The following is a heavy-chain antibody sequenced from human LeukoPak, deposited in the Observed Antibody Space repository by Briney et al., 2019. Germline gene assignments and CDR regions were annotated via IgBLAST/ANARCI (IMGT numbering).Heavy chain of an antibody. D-gene: IGHD6-6*01. Sequence: GGSLRLSCAASGFTFSSYAMHWVRQAPGKGLEWVAVLSYDGSNKYYADSVKGRFTISRDNSKNTLYLQMNSLRAEDTAVYYCARDSSSFLPSLDYWGQGTLVTVSS. V-gene: IGHV3-30*01. CDR3: ARDSSSFLPSLDY. CDR1: GFTFSSYA. J-gene: IGHJ4*02. CDR2: LSYDGSNK.